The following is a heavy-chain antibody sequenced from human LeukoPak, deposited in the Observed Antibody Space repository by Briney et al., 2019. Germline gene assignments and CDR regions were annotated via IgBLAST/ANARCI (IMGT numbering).Heavy chain of an antibody. D-gene: IGHD3-10*01. V-gene: IGHV3-30*18. J-gene: IGHJ4*02. CDR1: EFTFSSYG. CDR2: ISYDGSNE. Sequence: GGSLRLSCAASEFTFSSYGIHWVRQAPGKGLEWVAVISYDGSNEYYADSVKGRFTISRDNSKNTLYLQMNSLRGEDTAMYYCAKDRFPYGSGTTYYFDYWGQGTLVTASS. CDR3: AKDRFPYGSGTTYYFDY.